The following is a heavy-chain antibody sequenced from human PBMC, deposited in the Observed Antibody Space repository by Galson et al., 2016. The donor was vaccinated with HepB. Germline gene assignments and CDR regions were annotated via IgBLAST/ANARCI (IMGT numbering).Heavy chain of an antibody. V-gene: IGHV3-23*01. Sequence: SLRLSCAASGFPFSSYAMNWVRQAPGKGLEWVSGISGNGGSTYYSDSLKDRFTVSRDNSKTTLYLQMNSLRAEDTAIYYCAKVGGGSGYGLLPFDYWGQGTLVTVSS. CDR1: GFPFSSYA. D-gene: IGHD5-12*01. J-gene: IGHJ4*02. CDR2: ISGNGGST. CDR3: AKVGGGSGYGLLPFDY.